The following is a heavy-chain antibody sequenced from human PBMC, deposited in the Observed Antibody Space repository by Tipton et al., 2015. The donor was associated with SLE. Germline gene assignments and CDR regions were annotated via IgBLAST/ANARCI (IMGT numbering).Heavy chain of an antibody. V-gene: IGHV1-18*01. J-gene: IGHJ4*01. Sequence: QSGAEVKKPGASVKVSCKASGYTFTTYGVTWVRQAPGQGLEWMGWISTFNGKTNYSQQLQGRVTLTTDTSTSTAYMELRSLTSDDTAVYYCAREHFYQSSGYYLGFYYFDSWGHGTLVTVSS. CDR2: ISTFNGKT. D-gene: IGHD3-22*01. CDR3: AREHFYQSSGYYLGFYYFDS. CDR1: GYTFTTYG.